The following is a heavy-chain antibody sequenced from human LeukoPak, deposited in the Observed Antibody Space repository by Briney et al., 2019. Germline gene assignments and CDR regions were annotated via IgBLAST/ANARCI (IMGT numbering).Heavy chain of an antibody. J-gene: IGHJ4*02. CDR2: IYYSGST. V-gene: IGHV4-59*08. D-gene: IGHD2-2*01. CDR3: ARHSWSSTSSPFDH. CDR1: GGSISSYY. Sequence: PSETLSLTCTVSGGSISSYYWSWIRQPPGKGLEWIGYIYYSGSTNYNPSLKSRVTISVDTSKNQFSLKLSSVTAADTAVYYCARHSWSSTSSPFDHWGQGTLVTVSS.